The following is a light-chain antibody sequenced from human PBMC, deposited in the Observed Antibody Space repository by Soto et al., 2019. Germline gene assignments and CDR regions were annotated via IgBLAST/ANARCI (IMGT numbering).Light chain of an antibody. CDR2: DVS. J-gene: IGLJ7*01. Sequence: QSALTQPASVSGSPGQSITISCTGTSSDVGFYKYVSWYQQHPGKAPKLIIHDVSNRPSGISNRFSGSKSGNTASLTISGLQAEDEGDYYCASYRNTNALVFGGGTQLTVL. V-gene: IGLV2-14*03. CDR1: SSDVGFYKY. CDR3: ASYRNTNALV.